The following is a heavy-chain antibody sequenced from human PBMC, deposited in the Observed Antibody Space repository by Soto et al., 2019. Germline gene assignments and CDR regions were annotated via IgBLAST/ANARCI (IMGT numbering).Heavy chain of an antibody. Sequence: ETLSLTCTVSGGSISSSSYYWGWIRQPPGKGLEWIGSIYYSGSTYYNPSLKSRVTISVDTSKNQFSLKLSSVTAADTAVYYCARDQVPAALLAWFDPWRQGTLVTVSS. CDR3: ARDQVPAALLAWFDP. V-gene: IGHV4-39*07. J-gene: IGHJ5*02. CDR1: GGSISSSSYY. CDR2: IYYSGST. D-gene: IGHD2-2*01.